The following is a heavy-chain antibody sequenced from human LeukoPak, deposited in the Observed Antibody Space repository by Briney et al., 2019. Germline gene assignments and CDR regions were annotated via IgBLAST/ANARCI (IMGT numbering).Heavy chain of an antibody. D-gene: IGHD2-21*01. Sequence: ASVKVSCKASGYTFTGYYMHWVRQAPGQGLEWMGWINPNSGGTNYAQKFQGRVTMTRDTSISTAYMELSRLRSDDTAVYYCARGIGYSDYYYMDVWGKGTTVTVSS. V-gene: IGHV1-2*02. J-gene: IGHJ6*03. CDR2: INPNSGGT. CDR3: ARGIGYSDYYYMDV. CDR1: GYTFTGYY.